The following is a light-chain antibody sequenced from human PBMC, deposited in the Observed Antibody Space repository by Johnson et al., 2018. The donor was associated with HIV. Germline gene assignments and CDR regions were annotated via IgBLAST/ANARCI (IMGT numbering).Light chain of an antibody. CDR1: SSNIGNNY. Sequence: QPVLTQPPSVSAAPGQKVTISCSGSSSNIGNNYVSWYQQVPGTAPKLLIYDNNKRPSGIPDRISGSKSGTSATLGITGLQTGDEADYYCGTWDSSLSVYVFVTGTKVTVL. CDR2: DNN. V-gene: IGLV1-51*01. CDR3: GTWDSSLSVYV. J-gene: IGLJ1*01.